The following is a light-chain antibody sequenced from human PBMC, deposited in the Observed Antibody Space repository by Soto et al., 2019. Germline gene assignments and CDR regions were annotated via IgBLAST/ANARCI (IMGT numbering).Light chain of an antibody. V-gene: IGKV3-20*01. CDR1: QSVSSSY. J-gene: IGKJ2*01. Sequence: EIVLTQSPGTLSLSPGERATLSCRASQSVSSSYLAWYQQKPGQSPRLLIYGASRRATGIPDRFSGSGSGTDLTLNISRLEPEDFAVYYCQQYGTSPYTFGQGTKLEIK. CDR2: GAS. CDR3: QQYGTSPYT.